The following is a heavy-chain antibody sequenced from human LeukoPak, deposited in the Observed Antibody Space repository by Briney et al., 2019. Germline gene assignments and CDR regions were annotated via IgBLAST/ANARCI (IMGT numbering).Heavy chain of an antibody. V-gene: IGHV1-2*04. CDR3: ARDRTGLGYDAFDI. Sequence: ASVKVSCKASGYTFTDYYIHWVRLAPGQGLEWMGWINPNSGGTNYAQKFQGWVTMTRDTSISTAYMELSRLRSDDTAVYYCARDRTGLGYDAFDIWGQGTMVTVSS. D-gene: IGHD1-1*01. CDR1: GYTFTDYY. CDR2: INPNSGGT. J-gene: IGHJ3*02.